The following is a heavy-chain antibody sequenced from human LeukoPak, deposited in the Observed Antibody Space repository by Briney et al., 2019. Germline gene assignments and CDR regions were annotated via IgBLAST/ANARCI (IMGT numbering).Heavy chain of an antibody. CDR3: AVYGSGFFP. V-gene: IGHV3-7*01. J-gene: IGHJ6*04. Sequence: GGSLRLSCAASGVTFSSYWMRWVRQAPGKGRGWVANIKEDGSEQYYVDSVKGRFTISRDNAKNSLYLQMNSLSAEDTAVYYCAVYGSGFFPWGKGTTLTISS. CDR2: IKEDGSEQ. D-gene: IGHD3-10*01. CDR1: GVTFSSYW.